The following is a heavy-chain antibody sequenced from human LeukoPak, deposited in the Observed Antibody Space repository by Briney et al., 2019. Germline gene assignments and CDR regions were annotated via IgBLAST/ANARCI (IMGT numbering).Heavy chain of an antibody. J-gene: IGHJ3*02. Sequence: GGSLRLSCAASGFTFSIYDMHWVRQATGKGLEWVSAIGTAGDTYYPGSVKGRFTISRENAKNSLYLQMNSLRAGDTAVYYCARGGRSVVVVAAEDAFDIWGQGTMVTVSS. CDR3: ARGGRSVVVVAAEDAFDI. CDR1: GFTFSIYD. V-gene: IGHV3-13*01. D-gene: IGHD2-15*01. CDR2: IGTAGDT.